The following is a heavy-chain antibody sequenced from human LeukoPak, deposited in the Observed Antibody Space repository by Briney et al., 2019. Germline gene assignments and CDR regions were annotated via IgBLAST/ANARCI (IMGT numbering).Heavy chain of an antibody. J-gene: IGHJ4*02. CDR1: GFTFSLYA. Sequence: GGSLRLSCAASGFTFSLYAMSWARQAPGKGLEWVSAISGSGGYTDYADSVKGRFTISRDNSKNTLYVQMNSLRAEDTAVYYCAKDQRGYDKPIDYWGQGTLVTVSS. D-gene: IGHD5-12*01. CDR2: ISGSGGYT. CDR3: AKDQRGYDKPIDY. V-gene: IGHV3-23*01.